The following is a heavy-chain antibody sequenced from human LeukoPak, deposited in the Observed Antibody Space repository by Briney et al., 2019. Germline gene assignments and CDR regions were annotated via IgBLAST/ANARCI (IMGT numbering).Heavy chain of an antibody. V-gene: IGHV4-30-2*01. CDR1: GGSISSGGYY. CDR2: IYHSGST. Sequence: SQTLSLTCTVSGGSISSGGYYWSWIRQPPGKGLEWIGYIYHSGSTYYNPSLKSRVTISVDRSKNQFSLKLSSVTAADTAVYYCARGLWFGELLPFDYWGQGTLVTVSS. CDR3: ARGLWFGELLPFDY. D-gene: IGHD3-10*01. J-gene: IGHJ4*02.